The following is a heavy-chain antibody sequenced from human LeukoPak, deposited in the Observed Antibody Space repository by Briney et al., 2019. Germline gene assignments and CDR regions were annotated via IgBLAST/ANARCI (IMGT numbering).Heavy chain of an antibody. CDR1: GFTFSGYG. J-gene: IGHJ4*02. CDR3: AKDALSGSYSRYYFDY. D-gene: IGHD3-10*01. CDR2: ISYDGSNK. V-gene: IGHV3-30*18. Sequence: GGSMRLSCAAPGFTFSGYGMHWVSQPPGKGLEWVATISYDGSNKYYADSGKGRFTVSRDNSKNTLYLQMSSLRAEDTAVYSCAKDALSGSYSRYYFDYWGQGTLVTVSS.